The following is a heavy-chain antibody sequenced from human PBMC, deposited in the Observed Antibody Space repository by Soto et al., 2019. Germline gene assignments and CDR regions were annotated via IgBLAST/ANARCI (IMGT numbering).Heavy chain of an antibody. CDR3: ARGNYRKAVAVYYYYGMDV. D-gene: IGHD6-19*01. V-gene: IGHV6-1*01. CDR2: TYYRSKWYN. CDR1: GDSVSSNSAA. Sequence: SQTLSLTCAISGDSVSSNSAAWNWIRQSPSRGLEWLGRTYYRSKWYNDYAVSVKSRITINPATSKNQFSLQLNSVTPEDTAVYYCARGNYRKAVAVYYYYGMDVWGQGTTVTVSS. J-gene: IGHJ6*02.